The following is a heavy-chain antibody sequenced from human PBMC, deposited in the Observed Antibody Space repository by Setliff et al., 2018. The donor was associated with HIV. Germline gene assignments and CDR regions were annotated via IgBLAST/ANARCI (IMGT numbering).Heavy chain of an antibody. J-gene: IGHJ6*03. CDR1: GGSFSGYY. CDR2: IYQSGSS. CDR3: ARYGGIIYYYYMDV. Sequence: SETLSLTCAVYGGSFSGYYWSWVRQPPGKGLEWIGEIYQSGSSKYNPSLKSRVTISVDKSKNQFSLKLSSVTAADTAVYYCARYGGIIYYYYMDVWGKGTTVTVSS. V-gene: IGHV4-34*01. D-gene: IGHD3-10*01.